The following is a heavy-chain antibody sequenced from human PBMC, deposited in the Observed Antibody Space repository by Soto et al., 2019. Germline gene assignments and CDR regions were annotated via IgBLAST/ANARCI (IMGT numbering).Heavy chain of an antibody. J-gene: IGHJ4*02. Sequence: VQLQSSGPGLVKPSQTLSLTCTVSGGSIRSGGYFWSWVRQQPGKGLEWIGHISYRGGTSYNPSLASRVAMSVDTSKNEFTLKVKSVTAAATAIYYCARFAKEENPKLESWYAFDFWVRGTLVTVSS. D-gene: IGHD6-13*01. CDR2: ISYRGGT. CDR1: GGSIRSGGYF. V-gene: IGHV4-31*03. CDR3: ARFAKEENPKLESWYAFDF.